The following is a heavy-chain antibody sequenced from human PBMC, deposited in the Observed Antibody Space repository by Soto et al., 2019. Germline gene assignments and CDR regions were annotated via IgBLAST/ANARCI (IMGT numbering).Heavy chain of an antibody. CDR1: GYTFNSYY. D-gene: IGHD3-10*01. V-gene: IGHV1-2*02. CDR2: INPNSDVT. Sequence: QVQLVQSGAEVKKPGASVKVSCKASGYTFNSYYIHWVRQAPGQGLEWMGWINPNSDVTGDAQSFQDRVTMTSDMYITTDYMELTSCRADDTDVYYGVRVGFKSYSDVDYWGQVTLITVS. CDR3: VRVGFKSYSDVDY. J-gene: IGHJ4*02.